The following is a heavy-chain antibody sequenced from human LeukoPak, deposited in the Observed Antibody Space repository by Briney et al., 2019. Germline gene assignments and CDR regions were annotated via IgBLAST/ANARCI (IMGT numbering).Heavy chain of an antibody. V-gene: IGHV3-23*01. CDR2: ISGSGGST. CDR1: GFTFSSYA. D-gene: IGHD3-3*01. CDR3: VKPITISGATDAFDI. J-gene: IGHJ3*02. Sequence: GGSLRLSCAASGFTFSSYAMSWVRQAPGKGLEWVSAISGSGGSTYYADSVKGRFTISRDNAKNSLYLQMNSLRAEDTAMYYCVKPITISGATDAFDIWGQGTMVTVSS.